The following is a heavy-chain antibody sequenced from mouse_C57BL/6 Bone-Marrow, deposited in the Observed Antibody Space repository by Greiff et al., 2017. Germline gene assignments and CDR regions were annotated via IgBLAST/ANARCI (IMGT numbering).Heavy chain of an antibody. CDR3: ARDHYRAMDY. CDR2: INYDGSST. Sequence: EVKVEESEGGLVQPGSSMKLSCTASGFTFSDYYMAWVRQVPEKGLEWVANINYDGSSTYYLDSLKSRFIISRDNAKNILYLQMRSLKSEDTATYYCARDHYRAMDYWGQGTSVTVSS. J-gene: IGHJ4*01. D-gene: IGHD2-14*01. V-gene: IGHV5-16*01. CDR1: GFTFSDYY.